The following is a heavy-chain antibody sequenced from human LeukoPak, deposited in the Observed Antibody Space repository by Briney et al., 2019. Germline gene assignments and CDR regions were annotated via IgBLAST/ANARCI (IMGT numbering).Heavy chain of an antibody. D-gene: IGHD6-13*01. V-gene: IGHV3-9*01. CDR3: AKGSLIAASGTLFDF. CDR2: LGWNGDII. Sequence: GGSLRLSCAASGFTFDDYSMHWVRQSPGKGLEWLSGLGWNGDIIDYADSVKGRFTISRDNAKNSLYLQMDSLKTEDTALYYCAKGSLIAASGTLFDFWGQGTRVAVSS. J-gene: IGHJ4*02. CDR1: GFTFDDYS.